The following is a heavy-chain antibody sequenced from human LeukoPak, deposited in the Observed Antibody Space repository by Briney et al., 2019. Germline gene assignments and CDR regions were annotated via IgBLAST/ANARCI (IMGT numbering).Heavy chain of an antibody. J-gene: IGHJ4*02. V-gene: IGHV4-31*03. Sequence: PSETLSLTCTVSRGSVSSDGYYWSWIRQHPGKGLEWIGYIYYSGSTFYNPSLESRVTISVDASKNQFSLRLSSVIAADTAMYYCARSPRIAVVPFDYWGQRILVTVSS. CDR1: RGSVSSDGYY. D-gene: IGHD6-19*01. CDR2: IYYSGST. CDR3: ARSPRIAVVPFDY.